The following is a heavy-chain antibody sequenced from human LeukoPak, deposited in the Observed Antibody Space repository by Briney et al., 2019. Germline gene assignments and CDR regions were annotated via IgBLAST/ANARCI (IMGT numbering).Heavy chain of an antibody. CDR3: ARDSPAAKRGHAFDI. J-gene: IGHJ3*02. CDR2: IYYSGST. D-gene: IGHD2-2*01. CDR1: GGSISSYY. V-gene: IGHV4-59*01. Sequence: PSETLSLTCTVSGGSISSYYWSWIRQPPGKGLEWIGYIYYSGSTNYNPSLQSRVTISVDTSKNQFYLKLSSVTAADTAVYYCARDSPAAKRGHAFDIWGQGTMVTVSS.